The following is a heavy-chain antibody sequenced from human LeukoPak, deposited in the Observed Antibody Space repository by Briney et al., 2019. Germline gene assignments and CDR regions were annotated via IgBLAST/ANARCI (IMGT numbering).Heavy chain of an antibody. V-gene: IGHV4-39*07. Sequence: SETLSLTCTVSGGSISSSSYYWGWIRQPPGKGLEWIGSIYYSGSTYYNPSLKSRVTISVDTSKNQFSLKLSSVTAADTAVYYCARVGTMVRGSSSDYWGQGTLVTVSS. J-gene: IGHJ4*02. CDR2: IYYSGST. CDR3: ARVGTMVRGSSSDY. CDR1: GGSISSSSYY. D-gene: IGHD3-10*01.